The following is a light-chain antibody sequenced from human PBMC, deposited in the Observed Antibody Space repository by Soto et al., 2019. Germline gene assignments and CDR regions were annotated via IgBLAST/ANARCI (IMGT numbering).Light chain of an antibody. CDR1: QRVLYSSNNKNY. V-gene: IGKV4-1*01. J-gene: IGKJ4*01. Sequence: DIVMTQSPDSLAVSLGERATINCKSSQRVLYSSNNKNYLAWYQQKPGQPPKLLIYWASTRESGVPDRFSGSGSGTDFTLTISSLQAEDEAVYYCQQYYSTPLTFGGGTKVEIK. CDR3: QQYYSTPLT. CDR2: WAS.